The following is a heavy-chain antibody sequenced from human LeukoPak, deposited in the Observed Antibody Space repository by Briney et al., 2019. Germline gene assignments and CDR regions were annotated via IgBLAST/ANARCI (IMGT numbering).Heavy chain of an antibody. V-gene: IGHV3-30-3*01. CDR3: ARDGDSGWYGN. Sequence: GRSLRLSCAASGFTFSSYAMHWVRQAPGKGLEWVAVISYDGSNKYYADSVKGRFTISRDNSKNTLYVQMNSLRAEDTAVYYCARDGDSGWYGNWGQGTLVTVSS. CDR1: GFTFSSYA. J-gene: IGHJ4*02. D-gene: IGHD6-19*01. CDR2: ISYDGSNK.